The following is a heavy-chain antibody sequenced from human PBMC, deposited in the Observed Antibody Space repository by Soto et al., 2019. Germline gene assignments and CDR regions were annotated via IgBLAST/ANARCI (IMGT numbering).Heavy chain of an antibody. D-gene: IGHD3-22*01. CDR2: ISGSGGST. J-gene: IGHJ1*01. CDR3: AKTRGYDSSGPLYFQH. CDR1: GFTFSSYA. V-gene: IGHV3-23*01. Sequence: GWSLRLSCAASGFTFSSYAMSWVRQAPGKGLEWVSAISGSGGSTYYADSVKVRFTISRDNSKNTLYLQMNSLRAEDTAVYYCAKTRGYDSSGPLYFQHWGQGTLVTVSS.